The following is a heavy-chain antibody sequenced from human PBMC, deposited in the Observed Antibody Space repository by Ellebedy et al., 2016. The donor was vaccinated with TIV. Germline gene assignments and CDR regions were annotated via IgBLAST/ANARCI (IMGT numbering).Heavy chain of an antibody. J-gene: IGHJ4*02. D-gene: IGHD5-18*01. Sequence: MPGGSLRLSCTVSGGSISSSSYYWGWIRQPPGKGLEWIGSIYYSWRTYYHPSLKSRVTISVDTSKNQFSLKLSSVTAADTAVYYCARQGYRGYSYGATYTPFDYWGQGTLVTVSS. CDR1: GGSISSSSYY. CDR3: ARQGYRGYSYGATYTPFDY. CDR2: IYYSWRT. V-gene: IGHV4-39*01.